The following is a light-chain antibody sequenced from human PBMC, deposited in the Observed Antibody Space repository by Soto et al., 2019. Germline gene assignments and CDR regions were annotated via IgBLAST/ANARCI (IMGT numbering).Light chain of an antibody. Sequence: ELVLTPSPVTLSLSPVSRATLSCRASQSISGYLAWYQQKPGQAPRLLIYDVSNRATGIPARFSGSGSGTDFTLTISSLEPEDFAIYYCQQRNYWQVTFGQGTRLEIK. V-gene: IGKV3-11*01. CDR3: QQRNYWQVT. CDR2: DVS. J-gene: IGKJ5*01. CDR1: QSISGY.